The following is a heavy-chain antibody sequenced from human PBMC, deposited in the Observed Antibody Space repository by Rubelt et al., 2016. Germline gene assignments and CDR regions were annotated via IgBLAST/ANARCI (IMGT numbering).Heavy chain of an antibody. V-gene: IGHV2-5*02. D-gene: IGHD6-13*01. CDR3: AHFDSPGIAAPA. CDR2: IYWDDDK. J-gene: IGHJ5*02. Sequence: QITLKESSPTLVKPTQTLTLTCTFSGYSLSTSGVGVGWIRQPPGKALEWLALIYWDDDKRYRPSLTSRLTVTKGTSKNQVVLTMTNMDPVDTATYYCAHFDSPGIAAPAWGQGTTVTVSS. CDR1: GYSLSTSGVG.